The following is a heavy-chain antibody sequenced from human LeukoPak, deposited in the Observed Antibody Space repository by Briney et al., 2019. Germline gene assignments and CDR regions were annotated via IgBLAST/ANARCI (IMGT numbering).Heavy chain of an antibody. CDR3: ARDFGYDYVWGSYRYTGAFDI. CDR1: GGSFSGYY. V-gene: IGHV4-34*01. Sequence: SETLSLTCAVYGGSFSGYYWSWIRQPPGKGLEWIGEINHSGSTNYNPSLKSRVTISVDTSKNQFSLKLSSVTAADTAVYYCARDFGYDYVWGSYRYTGAFDIWGQGTMVTVSS. D-gene: IGHD3-16*02. J-gene: IGHJ3*02. CDR2: INHSGST.